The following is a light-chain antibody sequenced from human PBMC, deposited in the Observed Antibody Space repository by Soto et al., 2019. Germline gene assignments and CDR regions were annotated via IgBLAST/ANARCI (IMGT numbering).Light chain of an antibody. CDR3: QQYGSPPWT. CDR2: GAS. CDR1: QSVSSSY. V-gene: IGKV3-20*01. Sequence: EIVLTQSPGTLSLSPGERATLSCRASQSVSSSYLAWYQQKPGQAPRLLIYGASSRATGIPDRFSGSGSGTDFTFTFSRLEPEDFAVYYCQQYGSPPWTFGQGTKVDIK. J-gene: IGKJ1*01.